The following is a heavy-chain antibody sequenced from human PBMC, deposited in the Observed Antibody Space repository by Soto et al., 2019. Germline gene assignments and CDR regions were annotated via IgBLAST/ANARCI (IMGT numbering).Heavy chain of an antibody. J-gene: IGHJ4*02. CDR3: ARVEGYSGSFDY. D-gene: IGHD1-26*01. CDR2: IYYSGST. V-gene: IGHV4-59*08. Sequence: QVQLQESGPGLVKPSETLSLTCTVSGGSISSYYWSWIRQPPGKGLEWIGYIYYSGSTNYNPSLKGRVAISVDTSKNPFSLKLSSVTAADTAVYYCARVEGYSGSFDYWGQGTLVTVSS. CDR1: GGSISSYY.